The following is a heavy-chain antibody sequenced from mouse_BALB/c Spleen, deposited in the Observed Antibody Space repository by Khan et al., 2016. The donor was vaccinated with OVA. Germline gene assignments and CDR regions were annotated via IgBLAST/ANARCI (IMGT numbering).Heavy chain of an antibody. J-gene: IGHJ3*01. CDR1: GYSFTSYY. CDR3: ARWTFDY. CDR2: IDPFNGGT. V-gene: IGHV1S135*01. Sequence: LQQSGPELMRPGSSVNISCKASGYSFTSYYIHWVKQSHGKSLEWIGYIDPFNGGTDYNQKFKGKATLTVDKSSNTAYMHLSSLTSEDSAVYYCARWTFDYWGQGTLVTVS.